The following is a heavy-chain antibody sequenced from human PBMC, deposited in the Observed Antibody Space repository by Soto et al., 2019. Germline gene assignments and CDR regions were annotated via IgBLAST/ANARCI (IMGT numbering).Heavy chain of an antibody. V-gene: IGHV2-5*01. Sequence: QITLKGSGPTLVQPTQTLTLTCTLSGISLSTSGVGLGWIRQTPGKALEWLALVYWNDDKHYSPSLKNRLTITKDTSKNQAILTMTNMDPVDTATYYCARGLATLPVFAFDIWGQGTVVTVSS. CDR1: GISLSTSGVG. D-gene: IGHD1-1*01. CDR3: ARGLATLPVFAFDI. CDR2: VYWNDDK. J-gene: IGHJ3*02.